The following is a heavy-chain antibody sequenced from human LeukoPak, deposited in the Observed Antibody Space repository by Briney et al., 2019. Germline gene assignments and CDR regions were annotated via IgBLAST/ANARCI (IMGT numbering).Heavy chain of an antibody. CDR1: GFTFSSYG. V-gene: IGHV3-33*01. CDR2: IWYDGSNK. CDR3: AREPTLYCGGDCYSDY. J-gene: IGHJ4*02. D-gene: IGHD2-21*02. Sequence: PGGSLRLSCAASGFTFSSYGMHWVRQAPGKGLEWVAVIWYDGSNKYYADPVKGRFTISRDNSKNTLYLQMNSLRAEDTAVYYCAREPTLYCGGDCYSDYWGQGTLVTVSS.